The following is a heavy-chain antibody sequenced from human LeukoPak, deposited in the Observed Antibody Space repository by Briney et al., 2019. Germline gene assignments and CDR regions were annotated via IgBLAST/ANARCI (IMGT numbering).Heavy chain of an antibody. Sequence: GGSLRLSCAASGFTFSSYGMHWVRQAPGKGLEWVAVIWYDGSNKYYADSVKGRFTISRDNSKNTLYLQMNSLRAEDTAVYYCARDGLRTYYYGSGSYYNPLYYFDYWGQGTLVTVSS. CDR1: GFTFSSYG. V-gene: IGHV3-33*01. J-gene: IGHJ4*02. CDR3: ARDGLRTYYYGSGSYYNPLYYFDY. D-gene: IGHD3-10*01. CDR2: IWYDGSNK.